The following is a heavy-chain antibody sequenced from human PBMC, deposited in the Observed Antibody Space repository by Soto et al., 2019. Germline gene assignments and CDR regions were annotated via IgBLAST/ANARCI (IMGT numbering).Heavy chain of an antibody. V-gene: IGHV4-4*07. D-gene: IGHD2-8*02. CDR3: ARGMTPPGAPAWYYFDS. Sequence: QVQLQESGPGLMKPSETLSLTCTVSGASLTGSSYWSWIRQPAGKGLEWIGRFSLSGTTNYNPSLRSRVTVSADVSKNRFSLRLASVTAADTALYYCARGMTPPGAPAWYYFDSWGQGTLVTVSS. CDR1: GASLTGSSY. J-gene: IGHJ4*02. CDR2: FSLSGTT.